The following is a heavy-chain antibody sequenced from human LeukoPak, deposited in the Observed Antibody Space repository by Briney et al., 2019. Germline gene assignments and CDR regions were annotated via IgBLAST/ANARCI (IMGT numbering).Heavy chain of an antibody. CDR1: GGSISGSSYY. CDR3: AIVKPAAFGFDI. V-gene: IGHV4-39*07. CDR2: IYYRGTT. J-gene: IGHJ3*02. Sequence: PSETLSLTCTVSGGSISGSSYYWAWIRQPPGKGLEWIGEIYYRGTTYYNSSFNSRVTIFSVGMSRNQFSLRLSSVTAADTAVYYCAIVKPAAFGFDIWGQGTTVIVSS. D-gene: IGHD2-2*01.